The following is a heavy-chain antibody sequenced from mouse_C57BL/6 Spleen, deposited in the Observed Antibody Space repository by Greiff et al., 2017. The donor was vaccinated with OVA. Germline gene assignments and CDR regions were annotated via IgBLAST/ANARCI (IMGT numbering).Heavy chain of an antibody. J-gene: IGHJ4*01. CDR3: ARQPSLLRYYAMDY. V-gene: IGHV5-9*01. CDR1: GFTFSSYT. Sequence: EVKLVESGGGLVKPGGSLKLSCAASGFTFSSYTMSWVRQTPEKRLEWVATISGGGGNTYYPDSVKGRFTISRDNAKNTLYLQMSSLRSEDTALYYCARQPSLLRYYAMDYWGQGTSVTVSS. CDR2: ISGGGGNT. D-gene: IGHD1-1*01.